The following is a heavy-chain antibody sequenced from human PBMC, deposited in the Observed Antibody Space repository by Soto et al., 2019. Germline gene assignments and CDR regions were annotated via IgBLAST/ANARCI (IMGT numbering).Heavy chain of an antibody. Sequence: ETLSLTCTVSGASIISSSYYWGWIRQPPGKGLEWIGSINYSGSTYYNPSLKSRVTISADTSKNQFSLKLRSVTAADTAVYYCARERLAVAGKGGWFDPWGQETLVTVSS. CDR1: GASIISSSYY. CDR2: INYSGST. J-gene: IGHJ5*02. CDR3: ARERLAVAGKGGWFDP. D-gene: IGHD6-19*01. V-gene: IGHV4-39*02.